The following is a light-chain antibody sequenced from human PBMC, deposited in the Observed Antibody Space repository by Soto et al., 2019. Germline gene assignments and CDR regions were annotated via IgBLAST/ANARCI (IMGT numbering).Light chain of an antibody. CDR2: DVR. J-gene: IGLJ2*01. CDR1: SSDIGDYNF. CDR3: SSYTSNTTLV. Sequence: QSALTQPASVSESPGQSITISCTGTSSDIGDYNFVSWYQQHPGKAPQLMIYDVRYRPSGVSHRFSGSKSGNTASVTISWLQTEHEADYYCSSYTSNTTLVFGGGTKLTVL. V-gene: IGLV2-14*01.